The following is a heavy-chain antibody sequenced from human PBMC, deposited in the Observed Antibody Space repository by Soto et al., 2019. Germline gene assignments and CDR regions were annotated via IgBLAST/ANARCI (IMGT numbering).Heavy chain of an antibody. V-gene: IGHV1-2*02. Sequence: QVYLVQSGAEVRRPGASVKVSCTAFGYILTGYSLHWVRQAPGQGLEWMGWIDPNSGATNSAERFHGRVSMTRDTSICAAYLELSSLRSDHTAVYYCARGYGSSPNMELRFGMDVWGQGTTISVSS. CDR3: ARGYGSSPNMELRFGMDV. D-gene: IGHD5-18*01. CDR1: GYILTGYS. CDR2: IDPNSGAT. J-gene: IGHJ6*02.